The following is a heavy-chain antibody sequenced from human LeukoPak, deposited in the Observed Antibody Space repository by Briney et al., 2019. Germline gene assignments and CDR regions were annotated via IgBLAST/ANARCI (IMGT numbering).Heavy chain of an antibody. V-gene: IGHV3-30*18. Sequence: PGRSLRLSCAASGFTFSSYGMHWVRQAPGKGLEGVAVISYDGSNKYYADSVKGRFTISRDNSKNTLYLQMNSLRAEDTAVYYCAKDGPSSLGWYYGMDVWGQGTTVTVSS. CDR1: GFTFSSYG. CDR3: AKDGPSSLGWYYGMDV. J-gene: IGHJ6*02. D-gene: IGHD2-15*01. CDR2: ISYDGSNK.